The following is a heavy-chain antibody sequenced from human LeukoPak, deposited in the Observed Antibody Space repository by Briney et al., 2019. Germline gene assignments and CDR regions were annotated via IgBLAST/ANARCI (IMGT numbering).Heavy chain of an antibody. Sequence: QPGRSLRLSCAASGFTFSSYEMNWVRQAPGKGLEWVSYISSSGSTIYYADSVKGRFTISRDNAKNSLYLQMNSLRAEDTAVYYCARGLPRGSKIVVVVAASNWFDPWGQGTLVTVSS. CDR1: GFTFSSYE. J-gene: IGHJ5*02. D-gene: IGHD2-15*01. V-gene: IGHV3-48*03. CDR2: ISSSGSTI. CDR3: ARGLPRGSKIVVVVAASNWFDP.